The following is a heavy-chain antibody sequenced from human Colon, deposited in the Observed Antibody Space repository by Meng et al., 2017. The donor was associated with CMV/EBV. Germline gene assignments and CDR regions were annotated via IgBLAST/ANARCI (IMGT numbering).Heavy chain of an antibody. J-gene: IGHJ4*02. CDR1: GFTFSNYG. CDR3: AKDTGKGDF. Sequence: VQLVRSGGDVVQPGGSLRLSCAASGFTFSNYGMHWVRQAPDKGLEWVAFIQYDGENKYYADSVNGRFTISRDNSKNTLYLQMNSLRVEDTAVYYCAKDTGKGDFWGQGTLVTVSS. D-gene: IGHD2-8*02. V-gene: IGHV3-30*02. CDR2: IQYDGENK.